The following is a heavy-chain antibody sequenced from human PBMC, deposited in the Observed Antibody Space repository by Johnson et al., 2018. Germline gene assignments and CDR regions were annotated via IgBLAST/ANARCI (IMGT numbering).Heavy chain of an antibody. Sequence: QVQLVQSGAEVKKPGASVKVSCKASGYTFTSYYMHWVRQAPGQGLEWMGIINPSGGSTSYAQKFQGRVTMTRDPSTRPVYMELGSLRSEDTAVNDCAKSEYSHPFPHYDYFYGMDVWGQGTTVTVAS. J-gene: IGHJ6*02. CDR1: GYTFTSYY. CDR2: INPSGGST. V-gene: IGHV1-46*01. D-gene: IGHD6-6*01. CDR3: AKSEYSHPFPHYDYFYGMDV.